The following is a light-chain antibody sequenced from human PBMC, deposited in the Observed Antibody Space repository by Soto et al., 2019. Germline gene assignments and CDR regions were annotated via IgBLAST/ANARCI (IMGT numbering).Light chain of an antibody. CDR2: GAS. CDR3: QQYSEWPLT. J-gene: IGKJ4*01. V-gene: IGKV3-15*01. Sequence: EIVMTQSPATLSVSPGEIATLSCWASQSVRSNLAGYQQKPGQGPRLLIYGASTRATGIPGRFSGSGSGTEVTLTINNLQYDDFAVYNSQQYSEWPLTFGGGTKVEIK. CDR1: QSVRSN.